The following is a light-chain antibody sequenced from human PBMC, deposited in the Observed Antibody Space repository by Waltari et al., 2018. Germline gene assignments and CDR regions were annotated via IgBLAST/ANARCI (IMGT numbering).Light chain of an antibody. J-gene: IGKJ1*01. CDR3: MQGTHWPWT. V-gene: IGKV2-30*01. CDR1: QSLVNSDGNTY. Sequence: DVVMTQSPLSLPVTLGQPASISCRSSQSLVNSDGNTYLSWFQQRPGQSPRRLIYKVSNRDSGVPDRFSGSGSGTDFTLDISRVEADDVGVYYCMQGTHWPWTFGQGTKVEIK. CDR2: KVS.